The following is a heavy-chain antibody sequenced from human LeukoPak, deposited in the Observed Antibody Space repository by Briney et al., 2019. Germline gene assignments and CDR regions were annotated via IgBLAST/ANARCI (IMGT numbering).Heavy chain of an antibody. Sequence: SETLSLTCTVSGGSISSGGYYWSWIRQHPGKGLEWIGYIYYSGSTYYNPSLKSRVTISVDTSKNQFSLKVSSVTAADTAVYYCTRSETFDYGDYGWFVYWGQGSLVTVSS. CDR1: GGSISSGGYY. CDR3: TRSETFDYGDYGWFVY. CDR2: IYYSGST. J-gene: IGHJ4*02. D-gene: IGHD4-17*01. V-gene: IGHV4-31*03.